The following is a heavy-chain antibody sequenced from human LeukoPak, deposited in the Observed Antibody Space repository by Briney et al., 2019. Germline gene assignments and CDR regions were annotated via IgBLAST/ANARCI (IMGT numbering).Heavy chain of an antibody. CDR3: AKTNRLTTVTTKVDY. CDR1: GLTFSIYA. J-gene: IGHJ4*02. D-gene: IGHD4-17*01. Sequence: PGGSLRLSCAASGLTFSIYAMSWVRQAPGKGLEWVSAISGSGGSTYYADSVKGRFTISRDNSKNTLYLQMNSLRAEDTAVYYCAKTNRLTTVTTKVDYWGQGTLVTVSS. CDR2: ISGSGGST. V-gene: IGHV3-23*01.